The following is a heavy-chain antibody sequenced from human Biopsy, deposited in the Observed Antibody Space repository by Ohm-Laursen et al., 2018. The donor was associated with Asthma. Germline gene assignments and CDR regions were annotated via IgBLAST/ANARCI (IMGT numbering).Heavy chain of an antibody. CDR1: GGTFNTYV. Sequence: SVKVSCKSLGGTFNTYVIGWVRQAPPPPPPWMAGINSLFGTTTYPQKFQDRVTITADDSTSTVYMELSSLRSEDTAVYYCARKAGSCISRTCYSLDFWGQGTLVTVSS. V-gene: IGHV1-69*13. D-gene: IGHD2-2*01. J-gene: IGHJ4*02. CDR2: INSLFGTT. CDR3: ARKAGSCISRTCYSLDF.